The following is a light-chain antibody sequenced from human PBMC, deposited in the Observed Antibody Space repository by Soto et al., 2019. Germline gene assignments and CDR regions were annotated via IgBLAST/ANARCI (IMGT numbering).Light chain of an antibody. CDR2: STT. CDR1: TGPVTSGFY. J-gene: IGLJ1*01. Sequence: QTVVTQEPSLTVSPGGPVTLTCASSTGPVTSGFYPHWVQQKPGQAPRTLIYSTTNKHSWTPARFSGSLLGGKAALTLSGVQHEDEADYSCLLYYCGSYVFGAGNKLTVL. V-gene: IGLV7-43*01. CDR3: LLYYCGSYV.